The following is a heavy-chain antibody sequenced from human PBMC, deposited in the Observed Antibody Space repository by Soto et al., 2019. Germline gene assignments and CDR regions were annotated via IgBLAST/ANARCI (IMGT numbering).Heavy chain of an antibody. D-gene: IGHD1-1*01. Sequence: GASVKVSCKASGYTFTGYYIHWVRQAPGQGLEWMGWINPNSGGTNYAQKFQGWVTMTRDTSISTAYMELSRLRSDDTAVYYCARDFLGTTGAFDIWGQGTMVTVSS. CDR3: ARDFLGTTGAFDI. V-gene: IGHV1-2*04. CDR2: INPNSGGT. CDR1: GYTFTGYY. J-gene: IGHJ3*02.